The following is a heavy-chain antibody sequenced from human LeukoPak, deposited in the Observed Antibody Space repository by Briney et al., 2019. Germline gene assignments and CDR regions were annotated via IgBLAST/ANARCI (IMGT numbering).Heavy chain of an antibody. D-gene: IGHD1-26*01. J-gene: IGHJ4*02. CDR1: GDSVSSNTGG. V-gene: IGHV6-1*01. CDR3: ARGGLVRSPRGYFDF. CDR2: TYYRSKWYY. Sequence: SQTLSLTCAISGDSVSSNTGGWNWIRQSPSRGLEWLGRTYYRSKWYYDYAVSVKSQISINPDTSKNQFSLQLNSVTPDDTAVYYCARGGLVRSPRGYFDFWGQGTLVTVSS.